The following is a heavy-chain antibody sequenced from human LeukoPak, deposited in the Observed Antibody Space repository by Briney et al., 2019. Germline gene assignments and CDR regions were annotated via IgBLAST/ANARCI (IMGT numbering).Heavy chain of an antibody. CDR3: ARQYSSGWYRFGKDY. CDR2: IYYSGST. CDR1: GGSISSSSYY. V-gene: IGHV4-39*01. Sequence: SETLSLTCTISGGSISSSSYYWGWIRQPPGKGLEWIGSIYYSGSTYYNPSLKSRVTISVDTSKNQFSLKLSSVTAADTAVYYCARQYSSGWYRFGKDYWGQGTLVTVSS. D-gene: IGHD6-19*01. J-gene: IGHJ4*02.